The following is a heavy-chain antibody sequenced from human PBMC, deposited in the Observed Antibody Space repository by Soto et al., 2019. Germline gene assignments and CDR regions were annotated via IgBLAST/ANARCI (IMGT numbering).Heavy chain of an antibody. Sequence: QVQLLQSGAEVKKPGASVKVSCKASGYTFTNYGISWVRQAPGQGLEWMGWISAYNGNTKYAQKLQGRVTMTTDTSTSTAYMELRRLRSDDTAVYYCERGVGSRSYYNQYNWFAPWGQGTLVTVSS. D-gene: IGHD3-10*01. J-gene: IGHJ5*02. V-gene: IGHV1-18*01. CDR3: ERGVGSRSYYNQYNWFAP. CDR1: GYTFTNYG. CDR2: ISAYNGNT.